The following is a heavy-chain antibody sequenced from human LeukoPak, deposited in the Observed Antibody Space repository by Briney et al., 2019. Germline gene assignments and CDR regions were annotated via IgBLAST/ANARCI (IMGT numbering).Heavy chain of an antibody. CDR2: IYSGGNI. Sequence: GGSLRLSCAASGFTVSSTYMSWVRQAPGKGLEWVSVIYSGGNIYYIESVKGRFTISRDTSKNTLYLQMNSLRAEDTAVYFCAGRHCSGGGCYFAGADPFDYWGQGTLVTVSS. CDR1: GFTVSSTY. CDR3: AGRHCSGGGCYFAGADPFDY. J-gene: IGHJ4*02. V-gene: IGHV3-53*01. D-gene: IGHD2-15*01.